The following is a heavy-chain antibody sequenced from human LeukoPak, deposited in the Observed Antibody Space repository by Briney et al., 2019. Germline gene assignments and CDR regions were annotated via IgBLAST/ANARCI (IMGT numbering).Heavy chain of an antibody. CDR3: AELGITMIGGV. CDR1: GFTFSSYA. V-gene: IGHV3-48*03. D-gene: IGHD3-10*02. J-gene: IGHJ6*04. Sequence: GGSLRLSCAAFGFTFSSYAMNWVRQAPGKGLEWVSYISSSGSTIYYADSVKGRFTISRDNAKNSLYLQMNSLRAEDTAVYYCAELGITMIGGVWGKGTTVTISS. CDR2: ISSSGSTI.